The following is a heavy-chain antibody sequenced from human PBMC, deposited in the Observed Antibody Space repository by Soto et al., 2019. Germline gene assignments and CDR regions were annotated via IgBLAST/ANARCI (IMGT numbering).Heavy chain of an antibody. D-gene: IGHD1-1*01. CDR2: IKSKTDGGTT. V-gene: IGHV3-15*01. CDR3: TTDLWGGSPVQSRQNRTDY. CDR1: GFTFSNAW. J-gene: IGHJ4*02. Sequence: GGSLRLSCAASGFTFSNAWMSWVRQAPGKGLEWVGRIKSKTDGGTTDYAAPVKGRFTISRDDSKNTLYLQMNSLKTEDTAVYYCTTDLWGGSPVQSRQNRTDYWGQGTLVTVSS.